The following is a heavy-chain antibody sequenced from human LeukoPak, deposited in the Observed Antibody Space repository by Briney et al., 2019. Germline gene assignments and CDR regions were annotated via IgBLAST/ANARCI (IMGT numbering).Heavy chain of an antibody. CDR2: IIPIFGTA. CDR3: AREDREGTIDY. CDR1: GGTFISYA. Sequence: ASVKVSCKASGGTFISYAISWVRQAPGQGLEWMGGIIPIFGTANYAQKFQGRVTITADESTSTAYMELSSLRSEDTAVYYCAREDREGTIDYWGQGTLVTVSS. V-gene: IGHV1-69*13. J-gene: IGHJ4*02. D-gene: IGHD1-7*01.